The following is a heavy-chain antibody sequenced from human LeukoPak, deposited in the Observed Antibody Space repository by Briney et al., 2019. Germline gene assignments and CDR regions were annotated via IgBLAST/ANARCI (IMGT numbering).Heavy chain of an antibody. J-gene: IGHJ4*02. CDR1: GFTFNKYD. CDR3: ASWGDF. CDR2: ISSDGSNQ. Sequence: GGSLRLSCAAPGFTFNKYDMHWIRQAPGKGLEWLAVISSDGSNQYYTDSVKGRFTISRDNSKNTLYLQLDSLRAEDTAVYYCASWGDFWGQGTLVTVSS. D-gene: IGHD7-27*01. V-gene: IGHV3-30-3*01.